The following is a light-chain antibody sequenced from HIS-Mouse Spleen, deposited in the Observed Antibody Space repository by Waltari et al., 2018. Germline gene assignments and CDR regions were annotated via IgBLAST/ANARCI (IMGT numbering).Light chain of an antibody. J-gene: IGLJ2*01. CDR2: DVS. CDR3: SSYTSSIFNVV. CDR1: SSDVGGYKY. Sequence: QSPLTQPASVCGSPGQSIPISCTGTSSDVGGYKYVSRYQQQPGKAPKLMIYDVSNRPSGVSNRFSGSKSGNTASLTISGLQAEDEADYYCSSYTSSIFNVVFGGGTKLTVL. V-gene: IGLV2-14*03.